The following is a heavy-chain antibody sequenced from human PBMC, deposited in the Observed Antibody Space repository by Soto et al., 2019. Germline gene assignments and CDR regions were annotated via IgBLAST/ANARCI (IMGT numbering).Heavy chain of an antibody. Sequence: ASVKVSCKASGGTFSSYTISWVRQAPGQGLEWMGRIIPILGIANYAQKFQGRVTITADKSTSTAYMELSSLRSEDTAVYYCARENRCSGGSCLLKEGNHYYYYMDVWGKGTTVTVSS. CDR1: GGTFSSYT. CDR3: ARENRCSGGSCLLKEGNHYYYYMDV. CDR2: IIPILGIA. J-gene: IGHJ6*03. D-gene: IGHD2-15*01. V-gene: IGHV1-69*04.